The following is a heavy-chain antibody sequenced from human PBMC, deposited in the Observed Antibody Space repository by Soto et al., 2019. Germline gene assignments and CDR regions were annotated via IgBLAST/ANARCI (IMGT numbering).Heavy chain of an antibody. Sequence: QLQLVQSGAEVQEPGSSVTCSCKASGGGNLRDDRTTWVRRSPGQGHEWMGVNSRKLDSGSYAQNFQGRVTSTVDESTNTVYMELRSLSSADTAVYYCSRGGDGYNIGSVYWGQGTPVAVSS. D-gene: IGHD2-21*01. CDR3: SRGGDGYNIGSVY. CDR2: NSRKLDSG. V-gene: IGHV1-69*01. CDR1: GGGNLRDDR. J-gene: IGHJ4*02.